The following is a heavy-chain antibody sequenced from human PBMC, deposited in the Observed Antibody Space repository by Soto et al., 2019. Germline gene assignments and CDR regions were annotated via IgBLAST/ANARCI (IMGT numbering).Heavy chain of an antibody. CDR3: AGYCSGGSCYGYNWFDP. D-gene: IGHD2-15*01. CDR1: GGSISSYY. CDR2: IYYSGST. V-gene: IGHV4-59*01. Sequence: SETLSLTCTVSGGSISSYYWSWIRQPPGKGLEWIGYIYYSGSTNYNPSLKSRVTISVDTSKNQFSLKLSSVTAADTAVYYCAGYCSGGSCYGYNWFDPWGQGTLVTVSS. J-gene: IGHJ5*02.